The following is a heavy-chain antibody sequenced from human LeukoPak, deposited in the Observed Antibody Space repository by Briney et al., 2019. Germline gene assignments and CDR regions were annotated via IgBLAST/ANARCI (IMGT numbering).Heavy chain of an antibody. D-gene: IGHD3-10*01. CDR1: GFTFSSYG. Sequence: PGGSLRLSCAASGFTFSSYGMHWVRQAPGKGLEWVAFIRYDGSNKYYADSVKGRFTISRDNSKNTLYLQMNSLRAEDTAVYYCAKDAVTMAYLYYFDYWGQGTLVTVSS. CDR2: IRYDGSNK. J-gene: IGHJ4*02. V-gene: IGHV3-30*02. CDR3: AKDAVTMAYLYYFDY.